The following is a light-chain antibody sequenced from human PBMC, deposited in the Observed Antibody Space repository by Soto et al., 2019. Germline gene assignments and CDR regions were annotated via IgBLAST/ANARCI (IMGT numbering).Light chain of an antibody. Sequence: QSALTQPASVSGSPGQSITISCTGTSSDVGGYDSVSWYQQHPGKAPKLMIYEVSNRPSGISDRFSGSKSGNTASLTISGLQAEDEADYYCCSYAGSYTLFGGGTKLTVL. J-gene: IGLJ2*01. CDR3: CSYAGSYTL. CDR2: EVS. CDR1: SSDVGGYDS. V-gene: IGLV2-14*01.